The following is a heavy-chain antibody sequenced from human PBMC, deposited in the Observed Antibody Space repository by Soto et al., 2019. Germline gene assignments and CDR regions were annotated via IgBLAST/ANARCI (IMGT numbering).Heavy chain of an antibody. CDR1: GGTFSSYT. D-gene: IGHD5-12*01. CDR2: IIPILGIA. CDR3: ASIVATTEMTTVTQIDY. V-gene: IGHV1-69*02. J-gene: IGHJ4*02. Sequence: SVKVSCKASGGTFSSYTISWVRQAPGQGLEWMGRIIPILGIANYAQKFQGRVTITADKSTSTAYMELSSLRSEDTAVYYCASIVATTEMTTVTQIDYWGQGTLVTVSS.